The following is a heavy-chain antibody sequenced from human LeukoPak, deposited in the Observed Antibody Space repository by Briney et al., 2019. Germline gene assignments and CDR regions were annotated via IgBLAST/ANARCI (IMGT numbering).Heavy chain of an antibody. CDR3: ARLWADTAMVIHYYFDY. D-gene: IGHD5-18*01. Sequence: SQTLSLTCTVSGASVSSDAYYWSWIRQRPGKGLEWIGYIYYSGTTYCNPSLNSRSTISLDTSKNQFSLNMRSVTAADTAVYYCARLWADTAMVIHYYFDYWGQGTLVTVSS. J-gene: IGHJ4*02. CDR1: GASVSSDAYY. CDR2: IYYSGTT. V-gene: IGHV4-31*03.